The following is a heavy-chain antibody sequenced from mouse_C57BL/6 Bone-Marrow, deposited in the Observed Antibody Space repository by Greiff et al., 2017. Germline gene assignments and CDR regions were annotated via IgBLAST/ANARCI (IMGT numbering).Heavy chain of an antibody. CDR1: GFSLTSYG. CDR3: TRPAISSYPRYYAMDY. D-gene: IGHD1-1*01. V-gene: IGHV2-6*03. Sequence: VQRVESGPGLVAPSQSLSITCTVSGFSLTSYGVHWVRQPPGKGLEWLVVIWSDGSTNYNSALKSRLSISKDNSKSQVFLKMNSLQTDDTAMYYCTRPAISSYPRYYAMDYWGQRTSVTVSS. CDR2: IWSDGST. J-gene: IGHJ4*01.